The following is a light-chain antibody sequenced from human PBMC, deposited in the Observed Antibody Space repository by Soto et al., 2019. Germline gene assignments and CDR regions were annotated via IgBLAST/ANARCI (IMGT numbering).Light chain of an antibody. CDR3: QQYNNWPSIT. Sequence: EREMWKSPGTLSVSKKERATLSCRASQSVSSNLAWYQQKPGQAPRLLIYGASTRATGIPARFSGSGSGTEFTLTISSLQSEDFAVYYCQQYNNWPSITFGQGTRLEIK. CDR1: QSVSSN. V-gene: IGKV3-15*01. CDR2: GAS. J-gene: IGKJ5*01.